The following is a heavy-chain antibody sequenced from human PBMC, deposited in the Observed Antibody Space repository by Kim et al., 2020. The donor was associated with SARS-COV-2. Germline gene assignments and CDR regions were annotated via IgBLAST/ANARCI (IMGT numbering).Heavy chain of an antibody. D-gene: IGHD3-10*01. CDR2: MNPNSGNT. Sequence: GQGLEWMGWMNPNSGNTGYAQKFQGRVTMTRNTSISTAYMELSSLRSEDTAVYYCARVRFGWLLGTLGYWGQGTLVTVSS. J-gene: IGHJ4*02. CDR3: ARVRFGWLLGTLGY. V-gene: IGHV1-8*01.